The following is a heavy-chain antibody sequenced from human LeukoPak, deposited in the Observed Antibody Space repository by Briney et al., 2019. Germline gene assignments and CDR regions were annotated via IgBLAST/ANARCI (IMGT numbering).Heavy chain of an antibody. CDR1: GGSISSGGYS. D-gene: IGHD3-10*01. V-gene: IGHV4-30-2*01. CDR3: ARLLAGEEAGEFFDY. J-gene: IGHJ4*02. Sequence: SETLSLTCAVSGGSISSGGYSWSWLRQPPGKGLEWIGYIYHSGSTYYNPSLKSRVTISVDRSKNQFSLKLSSVTAADTAVYYCARLLAGEEAGEFFDYWGQGTLVTVSS. CDR2: IYHSGST.